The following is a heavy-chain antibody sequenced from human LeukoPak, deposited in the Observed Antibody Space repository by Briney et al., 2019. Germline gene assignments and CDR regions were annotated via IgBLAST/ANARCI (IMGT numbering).Heavy chain of an antibody. J-gene: IGHJ5*02. CDR2: ITRSSTST. D-gene: IGHD1-20*01. V-gene: IGHV3-21*01. CDR1: GFTFSSYS. CDR3: ARDNWNDAPGGFDP. Sequence: PGGSLRLSCAASGFTFSSYSMNWVRQAPGKGLEWVSSITRSSTSTYYTDSVRGRFTISRDNAKNSLYLQMNSLRAEDTAVYYCARDNWNDAPGGFDPWGQGTLVTASS.